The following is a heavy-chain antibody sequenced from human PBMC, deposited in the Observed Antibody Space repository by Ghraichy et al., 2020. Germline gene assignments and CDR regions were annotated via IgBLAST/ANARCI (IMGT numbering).Heavy chain of an antibody. CDR3: ARRGSSGNYVPFDY. V-gene: IGHV3-72*01. CDR1: GFTFSDHF. J-gene: IGHJ4*02. D-gene: IGHD3-10*01. CDR2: VRKKINSYTT. Sequence: AGSLRLSCAASGFTFSDHFMDWVRQAPGQGLEWVGRVRKKINSYTTEYAASVKGRFTISRDDSKNSLYLQMNSLKTEDTAVYYCARRGSSGNYVPFDYWGQGTLVTVSS.